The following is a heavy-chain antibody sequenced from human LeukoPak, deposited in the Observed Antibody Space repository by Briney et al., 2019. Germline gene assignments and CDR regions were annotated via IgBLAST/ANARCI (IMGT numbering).Heavy chain of an antibody. CDR1: GFSLDDYA. CDR3: ARESDSSGWYDS. D-gene: IGHD3-22*01. CDR2: ISGEGGST. V-gene: IGHV3-43*02. Sequence: GGSLRLSCAAPGFSLDDYAIHWVRQAPGEGLEWVSLISGEGGSTYYADSVKGRFTISRDNSKNSLYLQMSSLRSEDTALYYCARESDSSGWYDSWGQRTRLTVSS. J-gene: IGHJ5*01.